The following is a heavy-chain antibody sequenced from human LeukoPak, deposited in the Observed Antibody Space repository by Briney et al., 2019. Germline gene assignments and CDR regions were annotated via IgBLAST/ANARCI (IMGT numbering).Heavy chain of an antibody. D-gene: IGHD6-19*01. CDR2: INPNSGGT. V-gene: IGHV1-2*04. J-gene: IGHJ6*04. CDR3: ARGIAVAGGYYYYGMDV. Sequence: ASVKVSCKASGYTFTGYYMHWVRQAPGQGLEWMGWINPNSGGTNYAQKFQGWVTMTRDTSTSTAYMELSRLRSDDTAVYYCARGIAVAGGYYYYGMDVWGKGTTVTVSS. CDR1: GYTFTGYY.